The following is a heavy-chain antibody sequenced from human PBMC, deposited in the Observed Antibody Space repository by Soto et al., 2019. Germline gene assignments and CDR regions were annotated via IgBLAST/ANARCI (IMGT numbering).Heavy chain of an antibody. CDR1: GFTFSNYG. D-gene: IGHD6-13*01. CDR3: AKTGQQQLVRLGMHV. J-gene: IGHJ6*02. V-gene: IGHV3-30*18. Sequence: QVQLVESGGGVVQPGRSLRLSCAASGFTFSNYGMHWVRQAPGKGLEWVAAISHDGSNKYYADSVRGRFTIARDNSKNTLDLQMNSLRTEDTAVYHCAKTGQQQLVRLGMHVWGQGTTVTVSS. CDR2: ISHDGSNK.